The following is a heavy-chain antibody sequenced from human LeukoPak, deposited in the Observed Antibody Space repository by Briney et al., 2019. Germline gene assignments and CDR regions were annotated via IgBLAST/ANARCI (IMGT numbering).Heavy chain of an antibody. V-gene: IGHV3-66*01. CDR1: GFTFSSYA. CDR3: ARIAVAGLNFDF. J-gene: IGHJ4*02. Sequence: PGGSLRLSCAASGFTFSSYAMSWVRQAPGKGLEWVSVIYSGGSTYNADSVKGRFTISRDSSKNTLYLQMNSLRAEDTAVYYCARIAVAGLNFDFWGQGTLVTVSS. CDR2: IYSGGST. D-gene: IGHD6-19*01.